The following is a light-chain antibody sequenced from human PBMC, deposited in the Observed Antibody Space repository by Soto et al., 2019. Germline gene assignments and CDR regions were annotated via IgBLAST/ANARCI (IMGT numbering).Light chain of an antibody. J-gene: IGKJ1*01. CDR3: QQYNNWPRT. Sequence: EKVMTQSPATLSVSPGERVTLSCRASQSVGTNLAWFQQKPGQAPRLLIYDSSTRATGIPARFSGSGSGTEFTLTISSLQSEDLAVYYCQQYNNWPRTFGQGTKVEIK. CDR1: QSVGTN. CDR2: DSS. V-gene: IGKV3-15*01.